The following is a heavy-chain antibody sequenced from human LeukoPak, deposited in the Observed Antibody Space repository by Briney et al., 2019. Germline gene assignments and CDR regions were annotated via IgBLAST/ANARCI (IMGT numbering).Heavy chain of an antibody. CDR1: GGSISSYY. CDR2: IYYSGST. CDR3: ASEGYYYGSGSYYNY. Sequence: SETLSLTCTVSGGSISSYYWSWIRQPPGKGLEWIGYIYYSGSTNYNPSLKSRVTISVDTSKNQFSLKLSSVTAADTAVYYCASEGYYYGSGSYYNYWGQGTLVTVSS. J-gene: IGHJ1*01. V-gene: IGHV4-59*08. D-gene: IGHD3-10*01.